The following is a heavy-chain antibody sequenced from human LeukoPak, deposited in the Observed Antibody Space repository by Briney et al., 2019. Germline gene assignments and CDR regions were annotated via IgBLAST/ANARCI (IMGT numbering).Heavy chain of an antibody. CDR2: IYYSGST. CDR1: GGSISSGDYY. J-gene: IGHJ4*02. Sequence: SETLSLTCTVSGGSISSGDYYWSWIRQPPGKGLEWIGYIYYSGSTYYNPSLKSRVTISVDTSKNQFSLKLSSVTAADTAVYYCARDRYYDSSGYQGFDYWGQETLVTVSS. CDR3: ARDRYYDSSGYQGFDY. V-gene: IGHV4-30-4*08. D-gene: IGHD3-22*01.